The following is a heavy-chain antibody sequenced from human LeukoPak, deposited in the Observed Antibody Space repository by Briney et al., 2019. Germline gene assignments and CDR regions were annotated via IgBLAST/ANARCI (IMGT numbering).Heavy chain of an antibody. V-gene: IGHV3-48*01. CDR3: ARGGGLDV. D-gene: IGHD3-16*01. CDR2: ITNSGNSK. CDR1: EFTFSSYS. Sequence: GGSLRLSCAASEFTFSSYSMNWVRQAPGKGLEWVSYITNSGNSKSYADSVKGRFTISRDSTKNSLYLQMNGLRAEDTAVYFCARGGGLDVWGQGATVTVSS. J-gene: IGHJ6*02.